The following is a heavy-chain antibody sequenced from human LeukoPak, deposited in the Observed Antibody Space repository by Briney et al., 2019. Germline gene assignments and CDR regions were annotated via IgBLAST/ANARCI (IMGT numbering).Heavy chain of an antibody. J-gene: IGHJ5*02. CDR3: AGTIFGVVSNNWFDP. CDR2: IYYSGST. CDR1: GGSISSYT. D-gene: IGHD3-3*01. Sequence: SETLSLTCTVSGGSISSYTWSWIRQPPGKGLEWIGYIYYSGSTNYNPSLKSRVTISVDTSKNQFSLKLSSVTAADTAVYYCAGTIFGVVSNNWFDPWGQGTLVTVSS. V-gene: IGHV4-59*01.